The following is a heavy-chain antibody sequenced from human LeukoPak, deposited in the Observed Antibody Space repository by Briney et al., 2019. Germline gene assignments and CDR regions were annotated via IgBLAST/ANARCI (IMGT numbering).Heavy chain of an antibody. V-gene: IGHV3-74*01. CDR1: GFTFRSYW. CDR3: ARGGSYLSAFDI. D-gene: IGHD1-26*01. CDR2: INGDGSST. Sequence: PGGSLRLSCEASGFTFRSYWMHWVRQAPGKGLVWVSRINGDGSSTSYADSVKGRFTISRDNAKNTLYLQMNSLRAEDSAVYYCARGGSYLSAFDIWGQGTMVTVSS. J-gene: IGHJ3*02.